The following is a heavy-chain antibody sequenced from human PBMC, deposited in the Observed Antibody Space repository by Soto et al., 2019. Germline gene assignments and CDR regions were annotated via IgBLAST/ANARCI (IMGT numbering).Heavy chain of an antibody. V-gene: IGHV4-31*02. CDR1: GGSISSGGYY. J-gene: IGHJ3*02. D-gene: IGHD3-10*01. CDR2: IYYSGST. Sequence: VXGGSISSGGYYWSWIRQHPGKGLEWIGYIYYSGSTYYNPSLKSRVTISVDTSKNQFSLKLSSVTAADTAVYYCARYYYGSGIDAFDIWGQGTMVTVSS. CDR3: ARYYYGSGIDAFDI.